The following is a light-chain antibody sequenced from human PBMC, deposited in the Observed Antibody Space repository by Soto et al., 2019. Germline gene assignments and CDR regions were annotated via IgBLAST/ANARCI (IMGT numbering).Light chain of an antibody. J-gene: IGKJ5*01. Sequence: DIQMTQSPSSLSASVGDRVTITCRASQSISSYLNWYQQKPGKAPKLLIYAASSLQSGVPSRFSGSGSGTDFTLTISSLQPEDVATYYCQQSYSTPITVGRGTRLEIK. V-gene: IGKV1-39*01. CDR1: QSISSY. CDR3: QQSYSTPIT. CDR2: AAS.